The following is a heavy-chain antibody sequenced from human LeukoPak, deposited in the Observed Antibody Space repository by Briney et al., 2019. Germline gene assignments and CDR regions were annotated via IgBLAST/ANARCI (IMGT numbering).Heavy chain of an antibody. J-gene: IGHJ6*03. CDR3: ARANSGSYWGYYYYYMDV. Sequence: GESLKISCKGSGYSFTSYWIGWVRQMPGKGLEWMGIIYPGDSDTRYSPSFQGQVTISADKSISTAYLQWSSLKASDTAMYYCARANSGSYWGYYYYYMDVWGKGTTVTVSS. V-gene: IGHV5-51*01. CDR1: GYSFTSYW. D-gene: IGHD1-26*01. CDR2: IYPGDSDT.